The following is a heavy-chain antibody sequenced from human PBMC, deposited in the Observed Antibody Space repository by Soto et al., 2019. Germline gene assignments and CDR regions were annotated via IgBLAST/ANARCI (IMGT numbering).Heavy chain of an antibody. CDR3: ARDYQDAGYCSGGSCWFPGY. CDR1: GGSFSGYY. J-gene: IGHJ4*02. V-gene: IGHV4-34*01. D-gene: IGHD2-15*01. Sequence: PSETLSLTCAVYGGSFSGYYWSWIRQPPGKGLEWIGEINHSGSTNYNPSLKSRVTISVDTSKNQFSLKLSSVTAADTAVYYCARDYQDAGYCSGGSCWFPGYWGQGTLVTVS. CDR2: INHSGST.